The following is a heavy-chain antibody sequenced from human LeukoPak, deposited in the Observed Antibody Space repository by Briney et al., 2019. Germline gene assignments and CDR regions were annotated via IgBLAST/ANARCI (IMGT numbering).Heavy chain of an antibody. Sequence: SETLSLTCTVSGGSISSYYWSWIRQPPGKGLEWIGYIYYSGSTNYNPSLRSRVTISVDTSKNQFSLKLSSVTAADTAVYYCARDQRDWNSGYYYYMDVWGKGTTVTVSS. CDR3: ARDQRDWNSGYYYYMDV. D-gene: IGHD1-7*01. CDR1: GGSISSYY. CDR2: IYYSGST. J-gene: IGHJ6*03. V-gene: IGHV4-59*12.